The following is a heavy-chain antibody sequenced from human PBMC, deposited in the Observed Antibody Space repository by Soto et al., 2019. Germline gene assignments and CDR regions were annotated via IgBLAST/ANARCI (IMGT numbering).Heavy chain of an antibody. D-gene: IGHD2-2*02. CDR3: AKTVVRAAIVVWANYYYYYGMDV. J-gene: IGHJ6*02. CDR1: GFTFSSYA. Sequence: GGSLRLSCAASGFTFSSYAMSWVRQAPGKGLEWVSAISGSGGSTYYADSVKGRFTISRDNSKNTLYLQMNSLRAEDTAVYYCAKTVVRAAIVVWANYYYYYGMDVWGQGTTVTVSS. CDR2: ISGSGGST. V-gene: IGHV3-23*01.